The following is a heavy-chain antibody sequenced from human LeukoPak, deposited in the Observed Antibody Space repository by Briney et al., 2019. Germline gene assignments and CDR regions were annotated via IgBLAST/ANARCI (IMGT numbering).Heavy chain of an antibody. D-gene: IGHD1-26*01. CDR1: GGSFSGYY. Sequence: SETLSLTCAVYGGSFSGYYWSWIRQPPGKGLEWIGEINHSGSTNYNPSLKSRVTISVDTSKNQFSLKLSSVTAADTAVYYCARHAGAFNAFDIWGQGTMVTVSS. CDR3: ARHAGAFNAFDI. J-gene: IGHJ3*02. V-gene: IGHV4-34*01. CDR2: INHSGST.